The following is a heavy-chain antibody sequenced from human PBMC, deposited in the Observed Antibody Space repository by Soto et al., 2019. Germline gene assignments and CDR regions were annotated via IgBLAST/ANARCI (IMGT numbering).Heavy chain of an antibody. J-gene: IGHJ6*02. D-gene: IGHD1-26*01. CDR3: ARPSRNYSGSYYYYYGMDV. Sequence: ASVKVSCKASGGTFSSYAISWVRQAPGQGLEWMGGIIPIFGTANYAQKFQGGVTITADKSTSTAYMELSSLRSEDTAVYYCARPSRNYSGSYYYYYGMDVWGQGTTVTVSS. V-gene: IGHV1-69*06. CDR1: GGTFSSYA. CDR2: IIPIFGTA.